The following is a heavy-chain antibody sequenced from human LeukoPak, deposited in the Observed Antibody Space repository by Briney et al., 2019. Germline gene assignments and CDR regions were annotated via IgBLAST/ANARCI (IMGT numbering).Heavy chain of an antibody. V-gene: IGHV3-53*01. D-gene: IGHD5-18*01. Sequence: PGGSLRPSCAAPGVTASSNYMSWVRPAPGKGLEWVSVIYSGGSTYYADSVKGRFTISRDNSKNTLYLQMNSLRAEDTAVYYCASSMVTGYWGQGTLVTVSS. CDR3: ASSMVTGY. CDR1: GVTASSNY. J-gene: IGHJ4*02. CDR2: IYSGGST.